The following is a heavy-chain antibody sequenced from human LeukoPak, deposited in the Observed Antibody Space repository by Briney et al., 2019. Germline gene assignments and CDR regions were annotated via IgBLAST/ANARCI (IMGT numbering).Heavy chain of an antibody. J-gene: IGHJ4*02. V-gene: IGHV1-69*13. D-gene: IGHD1-7*01. CDR1: GYTFTSYG. CDR2: IIPIFGTA. Sequence: GASVKVSCKASGYTFTSYGISWVRQAPGQGLEWMGGIIPIFGTANYAQKFQGRVTITADESTSTAYMELSSLRSEDTAVYYCARGELELYYFDYWGQGTLVTVSS. CDR3: ARGELELYYFDY.